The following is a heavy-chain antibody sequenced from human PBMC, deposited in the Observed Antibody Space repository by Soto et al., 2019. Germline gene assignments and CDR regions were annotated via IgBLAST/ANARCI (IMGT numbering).Heavy chain of an antibody. Sequence: GASVKVSGNASGYTFTSYAMHWVRQAPGQRLEWMGWINAGNGNTKYSQKFQGRVTITRDTSASTAYMELSSLRSEDTAVYYCARKPPGYSSSWYVYWGQGTLVTVSS. CDR3: ARKPPGYSSSWYVY. D-gene: IGHD6-13*01. CDR1: GYTFTSYA. CDR2: INAGNGNT. V-gene: IGHV1-3*01. J-gene: IGHJ4*02.